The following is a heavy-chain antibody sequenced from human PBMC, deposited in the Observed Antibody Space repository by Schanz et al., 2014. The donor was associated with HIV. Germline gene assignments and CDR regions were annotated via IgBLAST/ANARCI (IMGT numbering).Heavy chain of an antibody. D-gene: IGHD1-26*01. V-gene: IGHV3-23*04. CDR3: AKAKGSYSATTFYFDF. J-gene: IGHJ4*02. Sequence: DVQLVESGGSLVQPGGSLRLSCAASGFTFTNHALSWVRQAPGRGLEWVSTVIGSGVRTIYADSVKGRFTISRDNSKNTLSLHMNSLRVEDTAVYYCAKAKGSYSATTFYFDFWGQGTLVTVSS. CDR1: GFTFTNHA. CDR2: VIGSGVRT.